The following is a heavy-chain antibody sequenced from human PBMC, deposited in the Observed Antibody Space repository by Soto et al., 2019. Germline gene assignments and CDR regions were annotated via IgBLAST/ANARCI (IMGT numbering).Heavy chain of an antibody. J-gene: IGHJ4*02. D-gene: IGHD2-15*01. CDR2: IYYSGST. CDR1: GGSISSYY. CDR3: ARAGGYCSGGSCYTFDY. V-gene: IGHV4-59*01. Sequence: SETLSLTCAVSGGSISSYYWSWIRQPPGKGLEWIGYIYYSGSTNYNPSLKSRVTISVDTSKNQFSLKLSSVTAADTAVYYCARAGGYCSGGSCYTFDYWGQGTLVTVS.